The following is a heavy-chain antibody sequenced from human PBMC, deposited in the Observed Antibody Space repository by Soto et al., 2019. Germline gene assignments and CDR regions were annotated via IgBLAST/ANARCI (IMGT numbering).Heavy chain of an antibody. CDR2: IYSGGST. D-gene: IGHD3-10*01. J-gene: IGHJ4*02. V-gene: IGHV3-53*01. CDR1: VFTVSSNY. CDR3: ARKGDLYYFDY. Sequence: VGSLRLSCAASVFTVSSNYMSCVRQAPGKGLEWVSVIYSGGSTYYADSVKGRFTISRDNSKNTLYLQMNSLRAEDTAVYYCARKGDLYYFDYWGQGTLVTVSS.